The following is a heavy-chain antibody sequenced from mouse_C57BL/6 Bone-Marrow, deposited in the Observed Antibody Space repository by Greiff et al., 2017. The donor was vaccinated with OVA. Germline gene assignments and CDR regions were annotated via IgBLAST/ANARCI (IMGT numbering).Heavy chain of an antibody. CDR1: GFTFSSYA. CDR2: ISDGGSYT. J-gene: IGHJ2*01. CDR3: AREGDYYGSSYLYYFDY. D-gene: IGHD1-1*01. V-gene: IGHV5-4*01. Sequence: DVKLVESGGGLVKPGGSLKLSCAASGFTFSSYAMSWVRQTPEKRLEWVATISDGGSYTYYPDNVKGRFTISRDNAKNNLYLQMSHLKSEDTAMYYCAREGDYYGSSYLYYFDYWGQGTTLTVSS.